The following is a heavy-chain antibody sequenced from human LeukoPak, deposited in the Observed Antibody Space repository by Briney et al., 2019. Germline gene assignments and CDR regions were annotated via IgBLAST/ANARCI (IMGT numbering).Heavy chain of an antibody. V-gene: IGHV3-23*01. CDR3: ARDHRTTVTVYYFDY. Sequence: PGGSLRLSCAASGFTFSNYGMTWVRQAPGKGLEWVSGITDSGGSTYYADSVKGRFTISRDNSKNALYLQMNSLRAEDTAVYYCARDHRTTVTVYYFDYWGQGTLVTVSS. J-gene: IGHJ4*02. CDR1: GFTFSNYG. CDR2: ITDSGGST. D-gene: IGHD4-17*01.